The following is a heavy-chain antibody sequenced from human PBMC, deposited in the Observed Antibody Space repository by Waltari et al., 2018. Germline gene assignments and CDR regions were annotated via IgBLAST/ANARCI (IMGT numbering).Heavy chain of an antibody. CDR1: GSTFSSYA. J-gene: IGHJ5*02. CDR2: IIPIFGTA. CDR3: ATDRLSGRGNWFDP. Sequence: QVQLVQSGAEVKKPGSSVKVSCKASGSTFSSYAICWVRQAPGQGLEWMGGIIPIFGTAIYAQKFQGRVTMTEDTSTDTAYMELSSLRSEDTAVYYCATDRLSGRGNWFDPWGQGTLVTVSS. V-gene: IGHV1-69*06. D-gene: IGHD3-10*01.